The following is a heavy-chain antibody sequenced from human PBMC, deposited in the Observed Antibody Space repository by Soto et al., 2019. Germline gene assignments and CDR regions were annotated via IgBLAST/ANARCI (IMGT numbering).Heavy chain of an antibody. Sequence: NPSETLSLTCAVYGGSFSGYYWSWIRQPPGKGLEWIGEINHSGSTNYNPSLKSRVTISVDTSKNQFSLKLSSVTAADTAVYYCARGRVVVPAAMRYFDYWGQGTLVTVSS. CDR2: INHSGST. CDR1: GGSFSGYY. CDR3: ARGRVVVPAAMRYFDY. D-gene: IGHD2-2*01. V-gene: IGHV4-34*01. J-gene: IGHJ4*02.